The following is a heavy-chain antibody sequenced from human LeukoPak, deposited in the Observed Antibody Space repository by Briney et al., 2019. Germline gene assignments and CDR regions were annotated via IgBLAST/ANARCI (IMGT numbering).Heavy chain of an antibody. Sequence: PSETLSLTCAVYGGSFSGYYWSWIRQPPGKGLEWIGEINHSGSTNYNPSLKSRVTISVDTSKNQFSLKLSSVTAADTAVYYCAREIGYSYGFYYYYMDVWGKGTTVTVSS. CDR3: AREIGYSYGFYYYYMDV. V-gene: IGHV4-34*01. D-gene: IGHD5-18*01. CDR1: GGSFSGYY. J-gene: IGHJ6*03. CDR2: INHSGST.